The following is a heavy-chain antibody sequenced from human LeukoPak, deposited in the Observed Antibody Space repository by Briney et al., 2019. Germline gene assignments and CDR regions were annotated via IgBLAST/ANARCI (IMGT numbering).Heavy chain of an antibody. CDR2: IYYSGST. V-gene: IGHV4-38-2*02. D-gene: IGHD4-17*01. Sequence: SETPSLTCTVSGYSISSDYYWVWIRQPPGKGLEWIGSIYYSGSTYYNPSLKSRVTISVDKSKNQFSLKLSSVTAADTAVYYCARDSTVTTSRRFDPWGQGTLVTVSS. CDR1: GYSISSDYY. J-gene: IGHJ5*02. CDR3: ARDSTVTTSRRFDP.